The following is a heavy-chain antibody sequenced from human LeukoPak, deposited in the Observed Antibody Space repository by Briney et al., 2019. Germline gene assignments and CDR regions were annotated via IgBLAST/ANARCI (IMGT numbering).Heavy chain of an antibody. CDR2: IIPIFGTA. CDR1: GGTFSSYA. CDR3: ARDWGYYDSSGYLWY. J-gene: IGHJ4*02. Sequence: ASVKVSCKASGGTFSSYAISWVRQAPGQGLEWMGGIIPIFGTANYAQKFQGRVTITADESTSTAYIELSSLRSEDTAVYYCARDWGYYDSSGYLWYWGQGTLVTVSS. V-gene: IGHV1-69*13. D-gene: IGHD3-22*01.